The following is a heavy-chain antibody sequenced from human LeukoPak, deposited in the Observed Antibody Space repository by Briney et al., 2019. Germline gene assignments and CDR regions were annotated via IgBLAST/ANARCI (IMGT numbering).Heavy chain of an antibody. CDR1: GFTFSSYG. V-gene: IGHV3-33*01. Sequence: GGSLRLSCAATGFTFSSYGMHWVRQAPGKGLEWVAVIWYDGSNKYYADSVKGRFTISRDNSKNTLYLQMNSLRAEDTAVYYCARGPWDIVVVVAATDFDYWGQGTLVTVSS. CDR2: IWYDGSNK. D-gene: IGHD2-15*01. J-gene: IGHJ4*02. CDR3: ARGPWDIVVVVAATDFDY.